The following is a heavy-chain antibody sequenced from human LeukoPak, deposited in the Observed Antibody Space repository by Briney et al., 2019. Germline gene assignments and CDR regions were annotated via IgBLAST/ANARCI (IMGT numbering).Heavy chain of an antibody. CDR3: ARDANYYDSSGYDRPYYYYGMDV. V-gene: IGHV1-18*01. J-gene: IGHJ6*02. Sequence: ASVKVSCKASGYTFTSYGISWVRQAPGQGLEWMGWISAYNGNTNYAQKLQGRVTMATDTSTSTAYMELRSLRSDDTAVYYCARDANYYDSSGYDRPYYYYGMDVWGQGTTVTVSS. CDR2: ISAYNGNT. D-gene: IGHD3-22*01. CDR1: GYTFTSYG.